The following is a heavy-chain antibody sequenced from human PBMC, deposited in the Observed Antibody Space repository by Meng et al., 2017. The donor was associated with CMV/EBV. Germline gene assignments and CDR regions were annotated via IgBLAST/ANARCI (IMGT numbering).Heavy chain of an antibody. D-gene: IGHD6-13*01. J-gene: IGHJ6*02. CDR2: INWNGGST. CDR3: AKELSSSWPYYYGMDV. V-gene: IGHV3-20*04. Sequence: GGSLRLSCAASGFTFDDYGMSWVRQAPGKGLEWVSGINWNGGSTGYADSVKGRFTISRDNSKNTLYLQMNSLRAEDTAVYYCAKELSSSWPYYYGMDVWGQGTTVTVSS. CDR1: GFTFDDYG.